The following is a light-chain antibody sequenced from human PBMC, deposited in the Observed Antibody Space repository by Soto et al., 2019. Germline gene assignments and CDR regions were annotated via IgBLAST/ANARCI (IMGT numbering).Light chain of an antibody. CDR3: HQRFGKSRT. CDR2: WAS. V-gene: IGKV4-1*01. CDR1: QSVLHTSNNKNW. J-gene: IGKJ1*01. Sequence: DIVMTQSPDSLAVSLGERATINCKSSQSVLHTSNNKNWLAWYQQKPGQPPKLLISWASTRGSGVPDRCSGCGSVTDFALTISSRQAEDVSVYYCHQRFGKSRTFGQGTKVEIK.